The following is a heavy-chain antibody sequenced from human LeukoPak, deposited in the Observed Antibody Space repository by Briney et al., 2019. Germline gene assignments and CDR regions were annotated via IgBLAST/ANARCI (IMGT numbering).Heavy chain of an antibody. Sequence: GGSLRLSCAASGFTFSSYAMHWVRQAPGKGLEWVAVISYDRSNKYYADSVKGRFTISRDNSKNTLYLQMNSLRAEDTAVYYCARESYGRHPYYYYYGMDVWGQGTTVTVSS. CDR2: ISYDRSNK. V-gene: IGHV3-30*04. J-gene: IGHJ6*02. D-gene: IGHD5-18*01. CDR3: ARESYGRHPYYYYYGMDV. CDR1: GFTFSSYA.